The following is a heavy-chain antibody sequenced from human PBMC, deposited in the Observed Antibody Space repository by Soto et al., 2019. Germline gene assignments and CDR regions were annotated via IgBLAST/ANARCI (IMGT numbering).Heavy chain of an antibody. D-gene: IGHD3-10*01. J-gene: IGHJ4*02. Sequence: SVKVSCKASGGTFSSYTISWVRQAPGQGLEWMGRIIPILGIANYAQKFQGRVTITADKSTSTAYMELSSLRSEDTAVYYCARDRDYGSGSPPHYWGQGTLVTVSS. CDR1: GGTFSSYT. V-gene: IGHV1-69*04. CDR2: IIPILGIA. CDR3: ARDRDYGSGSPPHY.